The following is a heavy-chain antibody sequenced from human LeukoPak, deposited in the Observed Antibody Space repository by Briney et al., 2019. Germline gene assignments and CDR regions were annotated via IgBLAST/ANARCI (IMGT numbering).Heavy chain of an antibody. CDR2: IDTKTGNP. D-gene: IGHD3-22*01. J-gene: IGHJ4*02. V-gene: IGHV7-4-1*02. CDR3: AIHPSDSSGYFSY. Sequence: EASVKVSCKASGYTFSSCAINGVRQAPGQGLEYMGWIDTKTGNPTYAQGFTGRFVFSLDTSVSTAYLQISSLKAEDTAVYYCAIHPSDSSGYFSYWGQGALVTVSS. CDR1: GYTFSSCA.